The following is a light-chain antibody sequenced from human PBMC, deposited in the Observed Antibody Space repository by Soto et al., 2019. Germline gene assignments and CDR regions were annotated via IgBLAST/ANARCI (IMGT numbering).Light chain of an antibody. CDR2: KAS. Sequence: DIQMTQSPSTLSASVGDRVTITCRASQSISSWLAWYQQKPGKAPKILIYKASSLDSGVPSRFSGSGSGTEFTLTISSLQPDDSATYFCQQYNSYPWTFGQGTKVEIK. CDR3: QQYNSYPWT. V-gene: IGKV1-5*03. CDR1: QSISSW. J-gene: IGKJ1*01.